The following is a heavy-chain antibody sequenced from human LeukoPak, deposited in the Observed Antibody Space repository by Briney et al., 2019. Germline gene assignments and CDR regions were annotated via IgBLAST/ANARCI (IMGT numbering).Heavy chain of an antibody. Sequence: PSETLSLTCTVSAVSISSGNFYWSWIRQSAGKGLEWIGHVYSTGNTKYNPSLKSRVTISVDTSKNQFSLKLSSVTAADTAVYYCARDTSRWELPTGSRYWGQGTLVTVSS. CDR3: ARDTSRWELPTGSRY. J-gene: IGHJ4*02. CDR1: AVSISSGNFY. D-gene: IGHD1-26*01. CDR2: VYSTGNT. V-gene: IGHV4-61*09.